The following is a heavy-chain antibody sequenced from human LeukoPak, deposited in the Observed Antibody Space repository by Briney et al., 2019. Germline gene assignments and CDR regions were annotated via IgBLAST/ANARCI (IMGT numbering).Heavy chain of an antibody. Sequence: SVKVSCKASGGTISSYTISWVRQAPGQGLEWMGRIIPILGIANYAQKFQGRVTITADKSTSTAYMELSSLRSEDTAVYYCARVRNSTSLGWFDPWGQGALVTVSS. CDR3: ARVRNSTSLGWFDP. J-gene: IGHJ5*02. CDR2: IIPILGIA. V-gene: IGHV1-69*02. CDR1: GGTISSYT. D-gene: IGHD2-2*01.